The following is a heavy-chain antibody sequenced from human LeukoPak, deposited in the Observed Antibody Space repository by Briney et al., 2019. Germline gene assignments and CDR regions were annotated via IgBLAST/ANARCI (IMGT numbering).Heavy chain of an antibody. CDR1: GFTFSSYS. CDR2: ISSSSSYI. CDR3: AKDWDIVVVPAAIGAHDAFDI. J-gene: IGHJ3*02. D-gene: IGHD2-2*02. V-gene: IGHV3-21*01. Sequence: GGSLRLSCAASGFTFSSYSMNWVRQAPGKGLEWVSSISSSSSYIYYADSVKGRFTISRDNAKNSLYLQMNSLRAEDTAVYYCAKDWDIVVVPAAIGAHDAFDIWGQGTMVTVSS.